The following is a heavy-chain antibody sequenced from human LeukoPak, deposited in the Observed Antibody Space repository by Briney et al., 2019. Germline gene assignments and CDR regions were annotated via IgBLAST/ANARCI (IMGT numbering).Heavy chain of an antibody. V-gene: IGHV3-7*01. Sequence: GGSLRLSCAASGFTFSSYAMSWVRQAPGKGLEWVANIKQDGSEKYHVDSVKGRFTISRDNAKNSLYLQMNSLRAEDTAVYYCARVSSSGWYDYYYGMDVWGQGTTVTVSS. CDR2: IKQDGSEK. CDR1: GFTFSSYA. CDR3: ARVSSSGWYDYYYGMDV. D-gene: IGHD6-19*01. J-gene: IGHJ6*02.